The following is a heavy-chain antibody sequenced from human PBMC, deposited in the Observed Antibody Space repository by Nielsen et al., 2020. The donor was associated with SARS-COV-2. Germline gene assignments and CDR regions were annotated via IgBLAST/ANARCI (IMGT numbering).Heavy chain of an antibody. J-gene: IGHJ4*02. D-gene: IGHD3-16*02. Sequence: GESLKISCAASGFTFSNAWMSWVRQAPGKGLEWVGRIKSKTDGGTTDYAAPVKGRFTISRDDSKNTLYLQMNSLKTEDTAVYYCTTDRYYDYVWRSYRFPDYWGQGTLVTVSS. V-gene: IGHV3-15*01. CDR1: GFTFSNAW. CDR3: TTDRYYDYVWRSYRFPDY. CDR2: IKSKTDGGTT.